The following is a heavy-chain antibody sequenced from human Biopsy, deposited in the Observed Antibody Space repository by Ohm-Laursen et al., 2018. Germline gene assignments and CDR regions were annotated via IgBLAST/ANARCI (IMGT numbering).Heavy chain of an antibody. J-gene: IGHJ4*02. D-gene: IGHD5-12*01. CDR1: GVSINGGRYY. CDR3: ARLGSGDYFPTFFDF. CDR2: IFYSANT. V-gene: IGHV4-31*03. Sequence: PSETLSLTCCVSGVSINGGRYYWNWIRHHSGKGLEWIGNIFYSANTYYNPSLKSRVTISVDTSKNQFSLKLSSVTAADTAVYYCARLGSGDYFPTFFDFWGQGALVTVPS.